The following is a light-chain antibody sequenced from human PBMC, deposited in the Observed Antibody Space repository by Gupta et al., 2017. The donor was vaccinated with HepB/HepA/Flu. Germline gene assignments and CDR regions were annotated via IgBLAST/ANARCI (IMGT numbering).Light chain of an antibody. CDR1: QSINNF. CDR2: GAS. CDR3: QQRYNSPRT. J-gene: IGKJ4*01. V-gene: IGKV3-11*01. Sequence: IVLTLSPGTLSLSPGERATLSCRASQSINNFVRWSTQTPGQAPRLPIYGASNRATGIPARFSGSGSGTDFTLTISNIEPEDFAVSYCQQRYNSPRTFGGGTKVEIK.